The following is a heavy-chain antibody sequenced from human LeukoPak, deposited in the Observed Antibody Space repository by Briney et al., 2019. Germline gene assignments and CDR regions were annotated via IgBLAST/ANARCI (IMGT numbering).Heavy chain of an antibody. Sequence: GGSLRLSCAASGFTFDDYGMSWVRQAPGKGLGWVSGINWNGGSTGYADSVKGRFTISRDNTKNSLYLQMNSLRAEDTALYYCARVSGGTDRNYYYYYMDVWGKGTTVTVSS. D-gene: IGHD2-15*01. CDR2: INWNGGST. CDR3: ARVSGGTDRNYYYYYMDV. CDR1: GFTFDDYG. V-gene: IGHV3-20*04. J-gene: IGHJ6*03.